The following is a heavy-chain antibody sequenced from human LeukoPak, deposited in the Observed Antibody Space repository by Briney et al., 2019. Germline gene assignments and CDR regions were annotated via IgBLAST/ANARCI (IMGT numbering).Heavy chain of an antibody. J-gene: IGHJ4*02. Sequence: GGSLRLSCAASGFNVSSNYMSWVRQAPGKGLKWVSVLYSDESTYYADFVKGRFTISRDNSKNTVYLHMNSLRDEGTAVYFCARDGASGWFGFDFWGLGTLVTVSS. CDR2: LYSDEST. CDR3: ARDGASGWFGFDF. CDR1: GFNVSSNY. V-gene: IGHV3-66*01. D-gene: IGHD6-19*01.